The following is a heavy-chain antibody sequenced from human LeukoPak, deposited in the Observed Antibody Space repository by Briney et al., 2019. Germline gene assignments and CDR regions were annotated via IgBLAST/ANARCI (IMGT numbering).Heavy chain of an antibody. V-gene: IGHV4-34*01. CDR1: GGSFSGYY. D-gene: IGHD2-15*01. J-gene: IGHJ6*04. Sequence: SETLSLTCAVYGGSFSGYYWSWIRQPPGKGLEWIGEINHSGSTNYNPSLKSRVTISVDTSKNQFSLKLSSVTAADTAVYYCARMGCSGGSCYHNYGMDVWGKGTTVTVSS. CDR3: ARMGCSGGSCYHNYGMDV. CDR2: INHSGST.